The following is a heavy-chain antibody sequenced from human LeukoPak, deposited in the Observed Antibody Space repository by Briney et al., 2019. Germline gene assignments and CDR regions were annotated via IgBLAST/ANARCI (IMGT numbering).Heavy chain of an antibody. CDR2: ISGSGCST. CDR1: GFTFTTYA. J-gene: IGHJ4*02. V-gene: IGHV3-23*01. Sequence: GGSLRLSCAASGFTFTTYAMSWVRQAPGKGLEWVSTISGSGCSTFYADSVRGRFTISRDNSKNTLYVQMNSLRAEDTAIYYCAKRFSARTNGLGNDFDCCGQGTLVTVSS. CDR3: AKRFSARTNGLGNDFDC. D-gene: IGHD3-10*01.